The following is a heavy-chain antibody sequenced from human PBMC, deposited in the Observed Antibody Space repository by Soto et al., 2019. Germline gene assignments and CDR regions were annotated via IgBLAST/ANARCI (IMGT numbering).Heavy chain of an antibody. Sequence: GGSLRLSCAASGFAFSSYGMHWVRQAPGKGLEWVAVISHDGNNKYYADSVKGRFTISRDNSKNTLFLQMSSLGVEDTAVYYCARHAVVPAAISYYYYGMDVWGQGTTVTVSS. J-gene: IGHJ6*02. D-gene: IGHD2-2*01. V-gene: IGHV3-30*03. CDR3: ARHAVVPAAISYYYYGMDV. CDR2: ISHDGNNK. CDR1: GFAFSSYG.